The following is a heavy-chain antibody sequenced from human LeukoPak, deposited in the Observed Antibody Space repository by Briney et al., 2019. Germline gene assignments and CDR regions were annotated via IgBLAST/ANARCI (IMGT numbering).Heavy chain of an antibody. CDR2: VYYSGST. V-gene: IGHV4-39*01. D-gene: IGHD3-3*01. CDR3: ARLDNSGYYTIDY. CDR1: GGSISSRHHY. J-gene: IGHJ4*02. Sequence: SETLSLTCTVSGGSISSRHHYWGWIRQPSGKGLEWIANVYYSGSTYYNSSFKSRVTISVDTSKNQFSLNLNSVTAADTAVYYCARLDNSGYYTIDYWGQGTRVIISS.